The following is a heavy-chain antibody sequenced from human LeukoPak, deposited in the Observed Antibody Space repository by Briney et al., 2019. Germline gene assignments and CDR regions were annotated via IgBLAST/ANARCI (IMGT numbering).Heavy chain of an antibody. J-gene: IGHJ4*02. CDR1: VFIFNHYG. Sequence: PGRSLRLSCAAAVFIFNHYGMHWVRQAAGKGLEWVAVIWSDGTNQYYTDSVKGRFTISRDDSGNTVYLQMNSLRPEDTGVYYCARDAKRGFDDSNSLEYWGQGTPVTAST. CDR2: IWSDGTNQ. CDR3: ARDAKRGFDDSNSLEY. D-gene: IGHD4-11*01. V-gene: IGHV3-33*01.